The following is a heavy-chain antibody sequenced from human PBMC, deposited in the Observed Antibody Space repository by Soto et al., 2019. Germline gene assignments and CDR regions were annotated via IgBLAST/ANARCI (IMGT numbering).Heavy chain of an antibody. D-gene: IGHD2-2*01. CDR2: ISAYNGNT. J-gene: IGHJ5*02. Sequence: ASVKVSCKASGYTFTSYGISWVRQAPGQGLEWMGWISAYNGNTNYAQKLQGRVTMTTDTSTSTAYMELRSLRSGDTAVYYCARDRVAGYCSSTSCPEGWFDPWGQGTLVTVSS. CDR1: GYTFTSYG. CDR3: ARDRVAGYCSSTSCPEGWFDP. V-gene: IGHV1-18*01.